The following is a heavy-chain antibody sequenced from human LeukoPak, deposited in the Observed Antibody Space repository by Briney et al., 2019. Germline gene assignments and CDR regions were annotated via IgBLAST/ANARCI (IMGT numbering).Heavy chain of an antibody. D-gene: IGHD1-26*01. CDR1: GYSISSGYY. CDR2: IYHSGST. V-gene: IGHV4-38-2*01. Sequence: KPSETLSLTCAVSGYSISSGYYWGWIRQPPGKGLEWIGSIYHSGSTYYNPSLKSRVTISVGTSKNQFSLKLSSVTAADTAVYYCAEGSPRVGWFDPWGQGTLVTVSS. J-gene: IGHJ5*02. CDR3: AEGSPRVGWFDP.